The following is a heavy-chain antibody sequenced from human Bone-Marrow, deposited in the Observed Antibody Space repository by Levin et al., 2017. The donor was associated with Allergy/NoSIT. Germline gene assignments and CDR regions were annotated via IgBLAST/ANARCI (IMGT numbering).Heavy chain of an antibody. CDR2: ISPNGGDT. CDR3: AKDRYDSSGYYLSGIDS. J-gene: IGHJ4*02. Sequence: GGSLRLSCAASGFTFSNYAMSWVRQAPGKGLEWISAISPNGGDTFYSEAVRGRLTISRDNSNVYLQMSSLRADDTAVYYCAKDRYDSSGYYLSGIDSWGQGTLVPVSS. CDR1: GFTFSNYA. D-gene: IGHD3-22*01. V-gene: IGHV3-23*01.